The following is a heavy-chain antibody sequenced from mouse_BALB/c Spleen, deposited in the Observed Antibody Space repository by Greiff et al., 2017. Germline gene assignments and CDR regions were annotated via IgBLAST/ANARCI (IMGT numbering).Heavy chain of an antibody. CDR1: GYSITSDYA. Sequence: EVNLVESGPGLVKPSQSLSLTCTVTGYSITSDYAWNWIRQFPGNKLEWMGYISYSGSTSYNPSLKSRISITRDTSKNQFFLQLNSVTTEDTATYYCAKFLRYDYAMDYWGQGTSVTVSS. V-gene: IGHV3-2*02. D-gene: IGHD2-14*01. CDR3: AKFLRYDYAMDY. CDR2: ISYSGST. J-gene: IGHJ4*01.